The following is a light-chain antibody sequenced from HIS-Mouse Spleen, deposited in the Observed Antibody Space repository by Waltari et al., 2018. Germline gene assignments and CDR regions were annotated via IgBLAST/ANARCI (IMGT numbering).Light chain of an antibody. J-gene: IGLJ2*01. V-gene: IGLV2-8*01. Sequence: QSALTQPPSASGSPGQSVTISCTGTSSDVGGYNYVSWYQQHPGKAPKLMIDEVSKGPSGVPARFSGSKSGNTASLTVSGLQAEDEADYYCSSYAGSNNLVFGGGTKLTVL. CDR3: SSYAGSNNLV. CDR2: EVS. CDR1: SSDVGGYNY.